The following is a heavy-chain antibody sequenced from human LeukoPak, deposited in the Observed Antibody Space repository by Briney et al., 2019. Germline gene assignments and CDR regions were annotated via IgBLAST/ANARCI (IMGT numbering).Heavy chain of an antibody. J-gene: IGHJ6*04. Sequence: GGSLRLSCAASGFTFSSYGMHWVRQAPGKGLEWVAFVLYDGSNKYYADSVKGRFTISRDNAKNSLYLQMNSLRAEDTAVYYCAELGITMIGGVLGKGTTVTISS. CDR3: AELGITMIGGV. CDR1: GFTFSSYG. D-gene: IGHD3-10*02. V-gene: IGHV3-30*02. CDR2: VLYDGSNK.